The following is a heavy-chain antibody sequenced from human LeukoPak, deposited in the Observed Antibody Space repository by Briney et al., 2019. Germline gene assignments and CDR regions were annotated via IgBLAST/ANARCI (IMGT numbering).Heavy chain of an antibody. V-gene: IGHV3-9*01. J-gene: IGHJ4*02. CDR2: ISWNSGSI. CDR3: AKGYYDSSGYYPYYFDY. Sequence: GGSLRLSCAASGFTFDDYAMHWVRQAPGKGLEWVSGISWNSGSIGYADSVKGRFTISRDNAKNPLYLRMNSLRAEDTALYYCAKGYYDSSGYYPYYFDYWGQGTLVTVSS. D-gene: IGHD3-22*01. CDR1: GFTFDDYA.